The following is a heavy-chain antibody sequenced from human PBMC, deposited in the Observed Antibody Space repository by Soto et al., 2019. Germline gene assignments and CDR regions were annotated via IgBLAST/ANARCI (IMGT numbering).Heavy chain of an antibody. CDR2: IYPGDSDT. CDR1: GYSFTSYW. Sequence: GESLSTYCQGSGYSFTSYWTGWVLQMPGKGLERMGIIYPGDSDTRYSPSFQGQVTISADKSITTTYLQWSSLKASDTAIYYCARLFDTSGWYDYWGQGTMVTVSS. D-gene: IGHD6-19*01. V-gene: IGHV5-51*01. CDR3: ARLFDTSGWYDY. J-gene: IGHJ4*02.